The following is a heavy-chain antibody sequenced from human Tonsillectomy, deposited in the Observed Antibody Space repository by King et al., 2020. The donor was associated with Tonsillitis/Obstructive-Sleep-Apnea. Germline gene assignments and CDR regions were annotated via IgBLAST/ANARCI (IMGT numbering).Heavy chain of an antibody. Sequence: QLVQSGGGVVQPGRSLRLSCAASGFTFSSYGMHWVRQAPGKGLEWVAVISYDGSNKYYADSVKGRFTISRDNSKNTLYLQMNSLRAEDTAVYYCAKDPAQHNWYYDFWSGHPPRFGYMDVWGKGTTVTVSS. D-gene: IGHD3-3*01. V-gene: IGHV3-30*18. J-gene: IGHJ6*03. CDR1: GFTFSSYG. CDR3: AKDPAQHNWYYDFWSGHPPRFGYMDV. CDR2: ISYDGSNK.